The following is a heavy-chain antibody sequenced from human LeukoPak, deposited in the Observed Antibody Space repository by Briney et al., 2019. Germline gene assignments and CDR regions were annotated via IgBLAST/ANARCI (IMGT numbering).Heavy chain of an antibody. CDR2: VFDSGGT. CDR1: GGSISNYW. V-gene: IGHV4-59*01. Sequence: SETLSLTCTVSGGSISNYWWSWIRQPPGKGLEWIGYVFDSGGTNYNPSLKSRVTISVDTSKKQFSLKLSSVTAADTAVYYCASRNYWGQGTLVTVSS. CDR3: ASRNY. J-gene: IGHJ4*02.